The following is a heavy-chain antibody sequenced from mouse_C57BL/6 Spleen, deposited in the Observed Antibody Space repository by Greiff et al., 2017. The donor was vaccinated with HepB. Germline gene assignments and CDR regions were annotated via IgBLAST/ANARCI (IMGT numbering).Heavy chain of an antibody. CDR1: GYAFTNYL. V-gene: IGHV1-54*01. Sequence: QVQLQQSGAELVRPGTSVKVSCKASGYAFTNYLIEWVKQRPGQGLEWIGVINPGSGGTNYNEKLKGKATLTADKTSSTAYIQLSNLTSEDSAVYFCSTYGSSSWFAYWGQGTLVTVSA. CDR3: STYGSSSWFAY. CDR2: INPGSGGT. J-gene: IGHJ3*01. D-gene: IGHD1-1*01.